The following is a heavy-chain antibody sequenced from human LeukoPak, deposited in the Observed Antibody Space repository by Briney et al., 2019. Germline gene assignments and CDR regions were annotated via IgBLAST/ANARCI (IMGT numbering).Heavy chain of an antibody. V-gene: IGHV3-74*01. CDR1: GFTFSSYW. CDR2: INSDGSST. CDR3: AKGGDYSNTFDY. J-gene: IGHJ4*02. Sequence: GGSLRLSCAASGFTFSSYWMHWVRQAPGKGLVWVSRINSDGSSTSYADSVKGRFTISRDNAKNTLYLQMNSLRAEDTAVYYCAKGGDYSNTFDYWGQGTLDTVSS. D-gene: IGHD4-11*01.